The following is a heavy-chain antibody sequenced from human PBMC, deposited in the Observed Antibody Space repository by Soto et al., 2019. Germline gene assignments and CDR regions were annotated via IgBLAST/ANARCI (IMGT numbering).Heavy chain of an antibody. CDR3: ARDHHPRYYDFWSGYAGWLER. D-gene: IGHD3-3*01. J-gene: IGHJ5*02. V-gene: IGHV3-33*01. CDR2: ICYDVSNK. CDR1: GFSFSSYG. Sequence: PXGSLRLSCAASGFSFSSYGTHWVRQAPGKGLEWVAVICYDVSNKYYADSVKGRFTISRDNSKNTLYLQMNSLRAEDTAVYYCARDHHPRYYDFWSGYAGWLERWGQGTLVTVSS.